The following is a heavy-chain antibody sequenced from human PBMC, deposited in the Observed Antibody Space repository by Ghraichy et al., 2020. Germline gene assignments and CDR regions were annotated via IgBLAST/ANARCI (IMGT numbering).Heavy chain of an antibody. CDR2: IHNSGTT. D-gene: IGHD6-13*01. CDR3: ARDGYTNYYFDY. V-gene: IGHV4-59*01. J-gene: IGHJ4*02. CDR1: GASISSYF. Sequence: SCTVSGASISSYFWSWIRQPPGKGLEWIGNIHNSGTTNYNPSLKSRVTISEDTSKNQLSLKMNSVTAADTAVYYCARDGYTNYYFDYWGQGTLVTVSS.